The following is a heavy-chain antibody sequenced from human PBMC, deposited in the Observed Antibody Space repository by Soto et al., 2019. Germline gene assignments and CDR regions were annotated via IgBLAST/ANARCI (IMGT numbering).Heavy chain of an antibody. Sequence: EVQLVESGGGLVQPGGSLRLSCAASGFTFSTYSMNWVRQAPGKGLEWVSYISSYSTTIYYADSVKGRFTISRDNAKNSLYLQMNRLRGGDTAVYYFARGKGYCSGGSCSNWFDPWGQGTLVTVSS. V-gene: IGHV3-48*01. CDR3: ARGKGYCSGGSCSNWFDP. CDR2: ISSYSTTI. D-gene: IGHD2-15*01. J-gene: IGHJ5*02. CDR1: GFTFSTYS.